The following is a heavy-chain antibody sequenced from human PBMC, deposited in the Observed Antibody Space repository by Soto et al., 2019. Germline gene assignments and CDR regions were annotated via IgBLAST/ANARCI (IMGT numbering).Heavy chain of an antibody. CDR1: GYTFTSYY. CDR2: INPSGGST. CDR3: ARDLFSGYYDSSGYSFFEYYFDY. J-gene: IGHJ4*02. Sequence: ASVKVSCRASGYTFTSYYIHWVRQAPGQGLEWMGIINPSGGSTSYAQKFQGRVTMTRDTSTSTVYMELSSLRSEDTAVYYCARDLFSGYYDSSGYSFFEYYFDYWGQGTLVTVSS. V-gene: IGHV1-46*01. D-gene: IGHD3-22*01.